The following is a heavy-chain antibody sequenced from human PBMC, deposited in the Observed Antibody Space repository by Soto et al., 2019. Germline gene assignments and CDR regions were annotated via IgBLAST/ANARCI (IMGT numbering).Heavy chain of an antibody. CDR1: GFTFSSFD. Sequence: PGGSLRLSCAASGFTFSSFDMHWVRQATGKGLEWDSGIATAGETFYAGSVKGRFTISRENANNSLYLQMNSLRAEDTALYYFSRFRNHGLFDYRGQGTLVTRSS. CDR2: IATAGET. V-gene: IGHV3-13*04. CDR3: SRFRNHGLFDY. J-gene: IGHJ4*02.